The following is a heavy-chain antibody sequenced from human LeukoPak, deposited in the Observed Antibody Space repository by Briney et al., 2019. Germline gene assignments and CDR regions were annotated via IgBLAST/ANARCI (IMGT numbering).Heavy chain of an antibody. D-gene: IGHD6-19*01. V-gene: IGHV1-69*01. CDR3: ARDGVAVAGTED. J-gene: IGHJ4*02. CDR2: IIPIFGTA. CDR1: GGTFTSYA. Sequence: SVKVSCKASGGTFTSYAISWVRQAPGQGLEWMGGIIPIFGTANYAQKFQGRVTITADESTSTAYMELSSLRSEDTAVYYCARDGVAVAGTEDWGQGTLVTVSS.